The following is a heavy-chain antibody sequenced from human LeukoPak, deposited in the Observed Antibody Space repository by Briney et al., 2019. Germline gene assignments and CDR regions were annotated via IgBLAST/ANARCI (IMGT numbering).Heavy chain of an antibody. CDR3: ARDSVTGKDC. V-gene: IGHV4-31*03. CDR2: IYYSGST. CDR1: GGSISSGGYY. D-gene: IGHD1-1*01. J-gene: IGHJ4*02. Sequence: SETLSLTCTVSGGSISSGGYYWSWIRQHPGKGLEWIGYIYYSGSTYYNPSLKSRVTISVDTSKNQFSLKLSSVTAADTAVYYCARDSVTGKDCWGQGTLVTVSS.